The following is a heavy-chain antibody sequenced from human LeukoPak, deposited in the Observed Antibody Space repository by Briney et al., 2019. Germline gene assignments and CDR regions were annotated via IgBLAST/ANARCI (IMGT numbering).Heavy chain of an antibody. CDR1: GFTFSSYG. Sequence: GGSLRLSCAASGFTFSSYGMHWVRQAPGKGLEWVAFIRYDGSNKYYADSVKGRFTISRDNSKNTLYLQMNSLRAEDTAVYYCARDRGSSWYLGILYWGQGTLVTVSS. CDR2: IRYDGSNK. J-gene: IGHJ4*02. V-gene: IGHV3-30*02. D-gene: IGHD6-13*01. CDR3: ARDRGSSWYLGILY.